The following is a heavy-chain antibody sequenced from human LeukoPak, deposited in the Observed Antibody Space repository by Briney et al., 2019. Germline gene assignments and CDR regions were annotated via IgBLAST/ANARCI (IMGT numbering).Heavy chain of an antibody. D-gene: IGHD3-22*01. CDR3: ARHDAYYYDSSGYQWDY. CDR1: GGSISSSSYY. CDR2: IYYSGST. Sequence: SETLSLTCTVSGGSISSSSYYWGWIRQPPGKGLEWMGSIYYSGSTYYNPSLKSRVTISVDTSKNQFSLKLSSVTAADTAVYYCARHDAYYYDSSGYQWDYWGQGTLVTVSS. V-gene: IGHV4-39*01. J-gene: IGHJ4*02.